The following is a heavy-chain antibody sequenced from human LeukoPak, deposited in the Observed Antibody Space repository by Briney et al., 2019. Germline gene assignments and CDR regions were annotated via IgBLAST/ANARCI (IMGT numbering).Heavy chain of an antibody. Sequence: GASVKVSCKASGYTFINSGISWVRQAPGQGLEYMGWISAYNGNTKYAQKIQGRVTMTTDTSTSTAYMELRSLRSDDTAVYYCATTSYWLITQVDYWGQGTLVTVSS. CDR2: ISAYNGNT. J-gene: IGHJ4*02. V-gene: IGHV1-18*01. D-gene: IGHD2-8*02. CDR3: ATTSYWLITQVDY. CDR1: GYTFINSG.